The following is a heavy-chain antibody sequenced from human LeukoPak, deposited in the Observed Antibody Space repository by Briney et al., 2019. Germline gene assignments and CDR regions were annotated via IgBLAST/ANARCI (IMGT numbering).Heavy chain of an antibody. V-gene: IGHV4-31*03. Sequence: PSETLSLTCTVSGGSISSGGYYWSWIRQHPGEGLEWIGYIYYSGSTYYNPSLKSRVTISVDTSKNQFSLKLSSVTAADTAVYYCARAAPAATLDYWGQGTLVTVSS. D-gene: IGHD2-15*01. J-gene: IGHJ4*02. CDR3: ARAAPAATLDY. CDR2: IYYSGST. CDR1: GGSISSGGYY.